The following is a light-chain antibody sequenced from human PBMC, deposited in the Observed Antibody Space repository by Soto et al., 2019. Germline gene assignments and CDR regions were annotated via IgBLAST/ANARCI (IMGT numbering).Light chain of an antibody. CDR1: QSVGGD. V-gene: IGKV3-15*01. J-gene: IGKJ4*01. CDR2: GAS. CDR3: QQYENWPQLT. Sequence: VMTHSPATLSVSPGERATLSCRAIQSVGGDLAWYQQKPGQAPRLLIYGASSRAPGIPDRFSGSGSGTEFTLTISSLKSEDYAVYYCQQYENWPQLTFGGGTKVDIK.